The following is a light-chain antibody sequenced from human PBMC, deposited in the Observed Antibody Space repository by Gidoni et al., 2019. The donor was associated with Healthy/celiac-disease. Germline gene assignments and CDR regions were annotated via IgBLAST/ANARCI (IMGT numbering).Light chain of an antibody. CDR1: QIVSSSY. V-gene: IGKV3-20*01. J-gene: IGKJ2*01. CDR2: GAS. CDR3: QQYGSSPT. Sequence: EIVLTQSPGTLSLSPGESATLSCRASQIVSSSYLDWYQQKPGQAPRLLIYGASSRATGIPDRFSGSGSGTDFTLTINRLEPEDFAVYYCQQYGSSPTFGQXTKLEIK.